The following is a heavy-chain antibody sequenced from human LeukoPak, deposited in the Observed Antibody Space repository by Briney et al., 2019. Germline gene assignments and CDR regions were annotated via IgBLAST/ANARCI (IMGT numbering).Heavy chain of an antibody. V-gene: IGHV4-59*12. D-gene: IGHD6-13*01. CDR1: GGSISSYY. Sequence: SETLSLTCTVSGGSISSYYWSWIRQPPGKGLEWIGYIYYSGSTNYNPSLKSRVTISVDTSKNQFSLKLSSVTAADTAVYYCARDSGSGGYRDGMDVWGQGTTVTVSS. CDR2: IYYSGST. CDR3: ARDSGSGGYRDGMDV. J-gene: IGHJ6*02.